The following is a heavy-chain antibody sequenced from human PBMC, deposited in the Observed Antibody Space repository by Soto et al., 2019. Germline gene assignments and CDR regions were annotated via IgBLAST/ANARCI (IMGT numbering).Heavy chain of an antibody. Sequence: NPGGSLRLSCAGSGFTFSSYSMNWVRQAPGKGLEWVSSISSSSSYIYYADSVKGRFTISRDNAKNSLYLQMNSLRAEDTAVYYCARDLHGFDFYWGQGTLVTVSS. J-gene: IGHJ4*02. D-gene: IGHD3-9*01. V-gene: IGHV3-21*01. CDR2: ISSSSSYI. CDR1: GFTFSSYS. CDR3: ARDLHGFDFY.